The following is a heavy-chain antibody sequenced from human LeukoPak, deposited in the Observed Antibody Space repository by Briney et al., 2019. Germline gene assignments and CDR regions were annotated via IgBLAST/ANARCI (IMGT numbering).Heavy chain of an antibody. V-gene: IGHV4-59*13. CDR2: IYYSGST. D-gene: IGHD6-13*01. Sequence: SETLSLTCTVSGGSISSYYWSWIRQPAGEGLEWIGYIYYSGSTNYNPSLKSRVTISVDTSKNQFSLKLSSVTAADTAVYYCARDRAAAGYYYYGMDVWGQGTTVTVSS. CDR1: GGSISSYY. J-gene: IGHJ6*02. CDR3: ARDRAAAGYYYYGMDV.